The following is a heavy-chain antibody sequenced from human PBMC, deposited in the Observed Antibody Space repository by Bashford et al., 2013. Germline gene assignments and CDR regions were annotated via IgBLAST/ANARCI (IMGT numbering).Heavy chain of an antibody. J-gene: IGHJ5*02. D-gene: IGHD3-3*01. CDR3: LGWLGEKWFDP. CDR1: GDSISSGGYY. V-gene: IGHV4-31*09. Sequence: SETLSLTCTVSGDSISSGGYYWTWIRHIQGTGLEWIGFISYSGRTSYNPSLKSRITISVDTSKNQFSLKLTSVSAADTAVYYCLGWLGEKWFDPWGQGTLVTVSS. CDR2: ISYSGRT.